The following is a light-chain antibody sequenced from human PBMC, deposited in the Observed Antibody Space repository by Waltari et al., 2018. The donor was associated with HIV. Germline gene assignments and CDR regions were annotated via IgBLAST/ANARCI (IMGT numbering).Light chain of an antibody. CDR2: GAS. CDR3: QQYDDWPPLS. J-gene: IGKJ4*01. V-gene: IGKV3-15*01. CDR1: QSISTN. Sequence: QSPATLSVFPGERATLSCRASQSISTNLAWYQQKPGQAPRPLIYGASTRATGIPARFSGTGSGTEFTLTISSLQSEDFAVYYCQQYDDWPPLSFGGGTRVEIK.